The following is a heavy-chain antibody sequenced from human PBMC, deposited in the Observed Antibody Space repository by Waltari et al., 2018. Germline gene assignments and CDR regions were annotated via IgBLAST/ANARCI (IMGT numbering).Heavy chain of an antibody. J-gene: IGHJ5*02. D-gene: IGHD3-10*01. CDR3: ARDGRPYGGPNWFDP. V-gene: IGHV3-64*07. CDR2: ISGNGDSI. Sequence: EVQLVESGGGLVQPGGSLRLSCTASGFSFSRYALHWVRQAPGKGLEYFSAISGNGDSIYYADSVKGRFTISRDNSKNMLYLQMGSLRAEDMAVYYCARDGRPYGGPNWFDPWGQGTLVTVSS. CDR1: GFSFSRYA.